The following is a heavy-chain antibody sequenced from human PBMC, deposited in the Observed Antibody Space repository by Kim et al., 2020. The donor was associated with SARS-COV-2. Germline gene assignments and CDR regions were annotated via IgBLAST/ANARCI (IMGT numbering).Heavy chain of an antibody. D-gene: IGHD6-13*01. J-gene: IGHJ4*02. CDR2: IDPSDSYT. CDR1: GYSFTSYW. Sequence: GESLKISCKGSGYSFTSYWISWVRQMPGKGLEWMGRIDPSDSYTNYSPSFQGHVTISADKSISTAYLQWSSLKASDTAMYYCARYSSSWYAESFVPFDYWGQGTLVTVSS. CDR3: ARYSSSWYAESFVPFDY. V-gene: IGHV5-10-1*01.